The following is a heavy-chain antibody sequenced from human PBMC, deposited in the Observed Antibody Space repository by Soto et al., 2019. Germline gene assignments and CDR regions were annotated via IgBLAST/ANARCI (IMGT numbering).Heavy chain of an antibody. D-gene: IGHD3-3*01. CDR3: ASGPMLRITICGVVRNYGMDV. Sequence: SETLSLTCAVYGGSFSGYYWSWIRQPPGKGLEWIGEINHSGSTNYNPSLKSRVTISVDTSKNQFSLKLSSVTAADTAVYYCASGPMLRITICGVVRNYGMDVWGQGTTVT. V-gene: IGHV4-34*01. CDR1: GGSFSGYY. J-gene: IGHJ6*02. CDR2: INHSGST.